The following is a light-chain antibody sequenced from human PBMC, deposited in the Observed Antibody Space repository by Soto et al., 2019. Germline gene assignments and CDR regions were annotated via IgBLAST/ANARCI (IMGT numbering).Light chain of an antibody. CDR3: QQYNSIPLT. J-gene: IGKJ4*01. V-gene: IGKV1-5*03. Sequence: DIQMTQSPSTLSASIGDRVTITCRASRSISTYLAWYQQKPGKAPRLLIYKASSLQSGVPSRFSGSGSGTEFTLTVSSLQPDDFATYYCQQYNSIPLTFGGVTKVEIK. CDR1: RSISTY. CDR2: KAS.